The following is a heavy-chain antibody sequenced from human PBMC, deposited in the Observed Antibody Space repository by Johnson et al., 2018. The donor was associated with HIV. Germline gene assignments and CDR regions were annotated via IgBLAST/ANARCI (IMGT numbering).Heavy chain of an antibody. Sequence: VQLVESGGGVVRPGGSLRLSCAASGFTFDDYGMSWVRQAPGKGLEWVSVIYSGGSTYYADSVKGRFTISRDNSKNTVYLQMNSLRVEDTAVYYCARDRGLDAFDIWGQGTMVTVSS. J-gene: IGHJ3*02. D-gene: IGHD3-10*01. CDR2: IYSGGST. CDR3: ARDRGLDAFDI. V-gene: IGHV3-66*01. CDR1: GFTFDDYG.